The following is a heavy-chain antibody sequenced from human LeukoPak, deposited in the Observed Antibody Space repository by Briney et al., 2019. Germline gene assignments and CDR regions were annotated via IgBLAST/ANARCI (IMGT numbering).Heavy chain of an antibody. Sequence: SQTLSLTCTVSGGSISSYYWSWIRQPPGKGLEWIGYIYSSGSTNYNPSLKSRITISVDTSKNQFSLKLSSVTAADTAVYYCARFAYCGGHCWYYFDYWGQGSLVTVSS. CDR3: ARFAYCGGHCWYYFDY. CDR1: GGSISSYY. D-gene: IGHD2-21*02. J-gene: IGHJ4*02. CDR2: IYSSGST. V-gene: IGHV4-59*01.